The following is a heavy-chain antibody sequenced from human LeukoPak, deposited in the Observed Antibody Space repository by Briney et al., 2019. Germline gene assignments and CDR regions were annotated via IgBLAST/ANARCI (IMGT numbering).Heavy chain of an antibody. D-gene: IGHD2-2*01. CDR3: AIGVVPAAMFLDY. V-gene: IGHV4-34*01. J-gene: IGHJ4*02. CDR2: IYYSGST. Sequence: SETLSLTCAVYGGSFSGYYWSWIRQPPGKGLEWIGSIYYSGSTYYNPSLKSRVTISVDTSKNQFSLKLSSVTAADTAVYYCAIGVVPAAMFLDYWGQGTLVTVSS. CDR1: GGSFSGYY.